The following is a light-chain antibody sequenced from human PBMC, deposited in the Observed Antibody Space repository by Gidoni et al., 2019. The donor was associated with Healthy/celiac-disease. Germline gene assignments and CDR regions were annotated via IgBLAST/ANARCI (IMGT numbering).Light chain of an antibody. Sequence: DIQMTQSPSSLSASLGDRVTIPCRARQSISSYLNWYQQKPGKAPKRLIYAACSLQSGVPSRFTGSGSGTECTLTISSLQPEDFGNYNCQQRYSTNGGSFGQGTKVEIK. J-gene: IGKJ2*04. CDR1: QSISSY. V-gene: IGKV1-39*01. CDR3: QQRYSTNGGS. CDR2: AAC.